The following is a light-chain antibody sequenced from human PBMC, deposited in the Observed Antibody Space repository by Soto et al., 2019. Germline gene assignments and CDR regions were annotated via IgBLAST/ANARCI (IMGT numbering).Light chain of an antibody. CDR3: QPYDNWPRWT. Sequence: IVLTKSPGAVSLYPGERATLSCRASQSVRNNVAWYQRKLGQTPRLLIYGAFDRATGVPARFSGSRSGTKFTLTISSLQSEDFGIYYCQPYDNWPRWTFCQRTNV. CDR2: GAF. J-gene: IGKJ1*01. CDR1: QSVRNN. V-gene: IGKV3-15*01.